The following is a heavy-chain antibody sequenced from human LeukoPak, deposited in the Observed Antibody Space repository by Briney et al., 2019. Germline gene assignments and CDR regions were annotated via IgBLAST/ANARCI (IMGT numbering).Heavy chain of an antibody. CDR2: IYPDDSNT. D-gene: IGHD2-8*01. V-gene: IGHV5-51*01. CDR3: ARGLVGQTWSLYFDD. Sequence: GESLKISCQGSGYSFTSYWIGWVRQMPGKGLEWMGIIYPDDSNTRYSPSFQGQVTMSADKSISTAYLQWSSLKASDTAIYYCARGLVGQTWSLYFDDWGQGTLVIVSS. CDR1: GYSFTSYW. J-gene: IGHJ4*02.